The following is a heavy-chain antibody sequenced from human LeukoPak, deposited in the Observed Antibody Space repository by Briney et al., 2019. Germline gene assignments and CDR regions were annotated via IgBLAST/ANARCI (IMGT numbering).Heavy chain of an antibody. CDR1: GGSISSYY. D-gene: IGHD3-10*01. V-gene: IGHV4-59*12. CDR3: ARGSVGTKDFDY. J-gene: IGHJ4*02. Sequence: SETLSLTCTVSGGSISSYYWSWIRQPPGKGLEWIGYIYYSGSTNYNPSLKSRVTISVDTSKNQFSLKLSSVTAADTAVYYCARGSVGTKDFDYWGQGTLVTVSS. CDR2: IYYSGST.